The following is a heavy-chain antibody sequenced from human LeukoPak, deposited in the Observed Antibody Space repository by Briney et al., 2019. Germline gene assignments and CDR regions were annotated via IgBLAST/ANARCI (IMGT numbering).Heavy chain of an antibody. CDR1: GYTFTSYG. V-gene: IGHV1-18*01. D-gene: IGHD6-6*01. CDR3: ARYVAARRCFDY. CDR2: ISTYNGYT. J-gene: IGHJ4*02. Sequence: ASLKVSCKASGYTFTSYGISWVRQAPGQGLEWMGWISTYNGYTYYAQNLQGRVTMTTDSSTSTAYMEVRSLTSDDTAVYYCARYVAARRCFDYWGRGTLVTVSS.